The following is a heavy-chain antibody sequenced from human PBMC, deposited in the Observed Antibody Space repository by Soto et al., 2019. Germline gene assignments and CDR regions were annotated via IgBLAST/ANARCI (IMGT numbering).Heavy chain of an antibody. J-gene: IGHJ4*02. CDR1: GFTFSSYG. V-gene: IGHV3-30*18. CDR3: AKEGGSPVFDY. CDR2: ISYDGSNK. D-gene: IGHD1-26*01. Sequence: PGGSLRLSCSASGFTFSSYGMHWVRQAPGKGLEWVAVISYDGSNKYYADSVKGRFTISRDNSKNTLYLQMNSLRAEDTAVYYCAKEGGSPVFDYWGQGTQVTVSS.